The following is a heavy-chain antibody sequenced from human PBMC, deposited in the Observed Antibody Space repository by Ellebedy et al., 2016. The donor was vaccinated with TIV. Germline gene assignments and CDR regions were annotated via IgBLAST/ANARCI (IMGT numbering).Heavy chain of an antibody. CDR1: GFTFSTYS. Sequence: GGSLRLSCAASGFTFSTYSMNWVRQAPGTGREWVSYICSSSSTIYYADSVTGRFTVSRDNAKNSLYLKMDSLRADDTAVYYCARAGDYNLLSPAGGYWGQGTLVTVSS. CDR3: ARAGDYNLLSPAGGY. J-gene: IGHJ4*02. CDR2: ICSSSSTI. V-gene: IGHV3-48*01. D-gene: IGHD4-17*01.